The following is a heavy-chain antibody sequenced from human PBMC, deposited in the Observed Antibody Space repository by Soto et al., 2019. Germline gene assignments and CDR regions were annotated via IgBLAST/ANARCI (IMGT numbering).Heavy chain of an antibody. D-gene: IGHD3-10*01. V-gene: IGHV4-34*01. CDR3: ASVGYYYGSGSYYNWFDP. J-gene: IGHJ5*02. CDR1: GGSFSGYY. Sequence: SETLSLTCAVYGGSFSGYYWSWIRQPPGKGLEWIGEINHSGSTNYNPSLKSRVTISVDTSKNQFSLKLSSVTAADTAVYYCASVGYYYGSGSYYNWFDPWGQGTLVT. CDR2: INHSGST.